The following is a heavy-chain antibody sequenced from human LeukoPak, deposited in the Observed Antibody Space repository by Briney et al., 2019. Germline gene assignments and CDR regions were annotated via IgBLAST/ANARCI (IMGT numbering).Heavy chain of an antibody. Sequence: ASVKVSCKASGYTFTGYYMHWVRQAPGQGFEWMGWINPNSGGTNYAQKFQGRVTMTRDTSISTAYMELSRLRSDDTAVYYCARDPPTFGEAWWGGTEGYWGQGTLVTVSS. CDR1: GYTFTGYY. V-gene: IGHV1-2*02. CDR2: INPNSGGT. CDR3: ARDPPTFGEAWWGGTEGY. D-gene: IGHD2-8*02. J-gene: IGHJ4*02.